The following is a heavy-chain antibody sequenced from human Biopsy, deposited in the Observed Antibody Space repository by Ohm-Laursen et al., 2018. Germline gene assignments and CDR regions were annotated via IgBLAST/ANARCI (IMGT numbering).Heavy chain of an antibody. Sequence: SVKVSCKASGYTFNAYYIHWMRQAPGQGLEWMGWINPATGETRYAQRFQSRVTMTRDTSVTTAYMQLSSLTSDDTALYYCAKPSGGVSTIGFDPWGQGTQVIVSS. J-gene: IGHJ5*02. D-gene: IGHD3-16*01. V-gene: IGHV1-2*02. CDR1: GYTFNAYY. CDR2: INPATGET. CDR3: AKPSGGVSTIGFDP.